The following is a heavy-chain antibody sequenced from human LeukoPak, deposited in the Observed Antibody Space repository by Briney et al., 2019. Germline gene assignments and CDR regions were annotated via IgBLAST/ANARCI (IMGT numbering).Heavy chain of an antibody. CDR2: IYYSGIT. J-gene: IGHJ5*01. Sequence: SETLSLTCAVSGDSISTTNYYWGWIRQPPGKGLEWIGIIYYSGITHYNPSLKSRVTILVDTSKNQFSLELSSVTDADTAVYYCARVRRSLNWFDSWGQGTLVTVSS. CDR1: GDSISTTNYY. D-gene: IGHD3-3*01. V-gene: IGHV4-39*01. CDR3: ARVRRSLNWFDS.